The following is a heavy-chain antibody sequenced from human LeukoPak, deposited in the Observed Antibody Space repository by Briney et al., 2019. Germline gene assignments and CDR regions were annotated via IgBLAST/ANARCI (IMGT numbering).Heavy chain of an antibody. CDR3: ARDPYDSSGYYYEPWFDP. Sequence: GGSLRLSCAASGFTFSSYAMHWVRQAPGKGLEWVAVISYDGSNKYYADSVKGRFTISRDNSKNTLYLQMNSLRAEDTAVYYCARDPYDSSGYYYEPWFDPWGQGTLVTVSS. CDR1: GFTFSSYA. J-gene: IGHJ5*02. D-gene: IGHD3-22*01. CDR2: ISYDGSNK. V-gene: IGHV3-30-3*01.